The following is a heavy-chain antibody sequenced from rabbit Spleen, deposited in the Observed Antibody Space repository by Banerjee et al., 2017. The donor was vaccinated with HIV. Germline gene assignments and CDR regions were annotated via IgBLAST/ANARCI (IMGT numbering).Heavy chain of an antibody. CDR3: ARDTGSSFSTYGMDL. V-gene: IGHV1S40*01. Sequence: QSLEESGGGLVQPEGSLTLACTASGFSFSGTYYMCWVRQAPGEGLEWITCIDTGFGGTTYYASWAKGRFTISKTSSTTVTLQMTSLTAADTATYFCARDTGSSFSTYGMDLWGPGTLVTVS. CDR1: GFSFSGTYY. CDR2: IDTGFGGTT. D-gene: IGHD8-1*01. J-gene: IGHJ6*01.